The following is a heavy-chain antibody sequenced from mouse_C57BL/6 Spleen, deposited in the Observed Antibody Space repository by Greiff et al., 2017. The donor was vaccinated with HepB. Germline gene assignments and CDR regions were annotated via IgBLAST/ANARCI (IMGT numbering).Heavy chain of an antibody. J-gene: IGHJ4*01. Sequence: SGPELVKPGASVKIPCKASGYTFTDYNMDWVKQSHGKSLEWIGDINPNNGGTIYNQKFKGKATLTVDKSSSTAYMELRSLTSEDTAVYYCARPTVVATRGGPYAMDYWGQGTSVTVSS. D-gene: IGHD1-1*01. CDR3: ARPTVVATRGGPYAMDY. CDR1: GYTFTDYN. V-gene: IGHV1-18*01. CDR2: INPNNGGT.